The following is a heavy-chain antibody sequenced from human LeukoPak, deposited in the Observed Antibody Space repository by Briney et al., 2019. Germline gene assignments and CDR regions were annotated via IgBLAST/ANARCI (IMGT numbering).Heavy chain of an antibody. CDR1: GFTFSSYA. CDR3: AKDRRSIAARPGYFQH. Sequence: GGSLRLSCAASGFTFSSYAMSWVRQAPGKGLEWVSAISGSGGSTYYADSVKGRFTISRDNSKNTLYLQMNSLRAEDTAVYYCAKDRRSIAARPGYFQHWGQGTLVTVSS. CDR2: ISGSGGST. D-gene: IGHD6-6*01. V-gene: IGHV3-23*01. J-gene: IGHJ1*01.